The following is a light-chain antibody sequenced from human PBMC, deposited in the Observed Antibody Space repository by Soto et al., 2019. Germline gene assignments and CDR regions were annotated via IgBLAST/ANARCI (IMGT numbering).Light chain of an antibody. CDR3: QQYGSSIQT. CDR2: ETS. CDR1: QSVSRY. Sequence: EIVLTQSPATLSLSPGQRATLSCRASQSVSRYLAWYQQKPGQAPRLLIYETSNRATGIAARFSGSGSGTDFTLTISSLEPEDFAVYYCQQYGSSIQTFGQGTKVEIK. J-gene: IGKJ1*01. V-gene: IGKV3-11*01.